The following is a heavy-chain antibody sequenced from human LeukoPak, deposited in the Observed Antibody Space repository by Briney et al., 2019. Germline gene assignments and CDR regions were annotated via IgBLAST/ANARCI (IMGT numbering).Heavy chain of an antibody. Sequence: GGSLRLSRAASGFTFSSYAMHWVRQAPGKGLEWVAVISYDGSNKYYADSVKGRFTISRDNSKNTLYLQMNSLRAEDTAVYYCARRKVATADYWGQGTLVTVSS. CDR2: ISYDGSNK. CDR3: ARRKVATADY. J-gene: IGHJ4*02. V-gene: IGHV3-30*04. D-gene: IGHD5-12*01. CDR1: GFTFSSYA.